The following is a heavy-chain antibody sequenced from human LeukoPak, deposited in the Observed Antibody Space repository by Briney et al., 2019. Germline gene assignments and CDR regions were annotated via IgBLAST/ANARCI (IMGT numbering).Heavy chain of an antibody. CDR2: ISSSSSYI. V-gene: IGHV3-21*01. J-gene: IGHJ4*02. CDR3: AGRLSGRYYFDY. CDR1: GFTFSSYS. Sequence: GGSLRLSCAASGFTFSSYSMNWVRQAPGKGLEWASSISSSSSYIYYADSVKGRFTISRDNAKNSLYLQMNSLRAEDTAVYYCAGRLSGRYYFDYWGQGTLVTLSS. D-gene: IGHD1-26*01.